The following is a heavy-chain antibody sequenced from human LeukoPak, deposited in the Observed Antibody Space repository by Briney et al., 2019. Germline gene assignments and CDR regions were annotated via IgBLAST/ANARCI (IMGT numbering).Heavy chain of an antibody. J-gene: IGHJ4*02. CDR3: AKDRATSGDTSGFDY. D-gene: IGHD3-22*01. CDR2: ISGSGGGT. Sequence: GGSLRLSCAASGFTFSNYAMNWVRQAPGMGLEWVSGISGSGGGTYYADSVKGRFTISRDNSKNTLYLQMNSLRAEDTAVYYCAKDRATSGDTSGFDYWGQGTLVNVSS. CDR1: GFTFSNYA. V-gene: IGHV3-23*01.